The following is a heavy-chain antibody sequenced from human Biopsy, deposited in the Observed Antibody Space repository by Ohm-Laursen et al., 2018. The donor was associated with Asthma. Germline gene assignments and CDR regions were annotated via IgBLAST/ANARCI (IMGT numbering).Heavy chain of an antibody. Sequence: SFRLSCAASGFTFSDYYISWVRQAPGKGLEWVSYISDDSTYTAYADSVKGRFTISRDNAKNSLFLQVHGLRAEDTAVYFCARRSRESVSSPWYFDLWGRGTLVTVSS. CDR1: GFTFSDYY. J-gene: IGHJ2*01. V-gene: IGHV3-11*06. D-gene: IGHD6-6*01. CDR2: ISDDSTYT. CDR3: ARRSRESVSSPWYFDL.